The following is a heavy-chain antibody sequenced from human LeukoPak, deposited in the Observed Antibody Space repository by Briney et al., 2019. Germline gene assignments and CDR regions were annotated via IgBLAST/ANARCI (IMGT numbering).Heavy chain of an antibody. Sequence: SQTLSLTCAISGDSVSSNSAAWNWIRQSPSGGLEWLGRTYYRSKWYNDYAVSVKSRITINPNTSKNQFSLQLNSVPPADPAVYYCARVVRGLVNYSGHGTLVTVSP. D-gene: IGHD3-10*02. V-gene: IGHV6-1*01. CDR2: TYYRSKWYN. CDR1: GDSVSSNSAA. J-gene: IGHJ4*01. CDR3: ARVVRGLVNY.